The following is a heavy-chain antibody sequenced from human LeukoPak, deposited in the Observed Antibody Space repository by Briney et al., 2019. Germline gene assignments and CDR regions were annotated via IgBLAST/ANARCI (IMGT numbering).Heavy chain of an antibody. CDR1: GGSFSGYY. V-gene: IGHV4-34*01. D-gene: IGHD3-10*01. CDR3: ARAPRTTYYYGSGSPAWRYFDY. CDR2: INHSGST. Sequence: PSETLSLTCAVYGGSFSGYYWSWIRQPPGKGLEWIGEINHSGSTYYNPSLKSRVTISVDTSKNQFSLKLSSVTAADTAVYYCARAPRTTYYYGSGSPAWRYFDYWGQGTLVTVSS. J-gene: IGHJ4*02.